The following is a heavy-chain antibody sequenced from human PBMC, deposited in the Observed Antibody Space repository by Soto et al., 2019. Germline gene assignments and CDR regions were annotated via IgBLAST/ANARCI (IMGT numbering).Heavy chain of an antibody. CDR2: IFPSDSDT. Sequence: GESLKISCKGSGYTFGTSCIAWVRQMPGKGLEWMGIIFPSDSDTRYSPSFQGQVSISADKSISTAYLQWSSLKASDTAMYYCSRLAAGLDYWGQGTQVTVSS. CDR1: GYTFGTSC. CDR3: SRLAAGLDY. J-gene: IGHJ4*02. D-gene: IGHD6-19*01. V-gene: IGHV5-51*01.